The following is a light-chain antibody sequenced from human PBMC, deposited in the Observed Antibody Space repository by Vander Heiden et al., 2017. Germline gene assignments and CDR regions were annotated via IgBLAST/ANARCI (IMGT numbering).Light chain of an antibody. CDR1: QSVSSSY. J-gene: IGKJ1*01. Sequence: IVLTQSPGTLSFSPGERATILCRARQSVSSSYLAWYQQKPGQAPRLLIYGASNRATAIPETFSGSGSGTDFTLTILRLEPEDFAVYSCHGSATLAWAFG. CDR2: GAS. V-gene: IGKV3-20*01. CDR3: HGSATLAWA.